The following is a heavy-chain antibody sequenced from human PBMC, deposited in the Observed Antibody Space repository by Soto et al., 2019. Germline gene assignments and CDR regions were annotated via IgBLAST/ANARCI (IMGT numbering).Heavy chain of an antibody. J-gene: IGHJ4*02. D-gene: IGHD2-8*01. CDR1: GESISNSRFY. CDR3: ARVGIVLMVYAIDH. CDR2: IYHTGNA. V-gene: IGHV4-39*01. Sequence: SETLSLTCSVSGESISNSRFYWAWIRQPPGEELEWIGCIYHTGNAYYNPSLKSRVTISVDTSKNQFSLKLSSVTAADTAVYYCARVGIVLMVYAIDHWGQGTLVTVSS.